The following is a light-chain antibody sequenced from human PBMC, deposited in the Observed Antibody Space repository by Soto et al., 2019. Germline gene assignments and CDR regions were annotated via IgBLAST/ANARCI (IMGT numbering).Light chain of an antibody. CDR2: SAS. Sequence: DIQMTQSPSSLSASVGDRFTITCRASQTISRYLNWYQQRPGKAPNXXIYSASRLQTGVPSRFSGSGSGTDGTITVSSLKTEDGSTYYCQQTYSSPWTFGQGTKVDIK. CDR1: QTISRY. CDR3: QQTYSSPWT. J-gene: IGKJ1*01. V-gene: IGKV1-39*01.